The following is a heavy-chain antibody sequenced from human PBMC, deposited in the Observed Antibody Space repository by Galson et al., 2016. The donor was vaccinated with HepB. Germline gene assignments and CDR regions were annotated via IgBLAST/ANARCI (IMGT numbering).Heavy chain of an antibody. J-gene: IGHJ4*02. CDR2: IYSSGTS. CDR3: AREDRSLWYPLFDL. D-gene: IGHD6-13*01. CDR1: EGSMSDYF. Sequence: SETLSLTCTVSEGSMSDYFWSWIRQPAGKGLEWIGRIYSSGTSNYNPSLKSRVTMSLDTSKNHISLRLTSVTAADTAIYYCAREDRSLWYPLFDLWGRGTPITVSP. V-gene: IGHV4-4*07.